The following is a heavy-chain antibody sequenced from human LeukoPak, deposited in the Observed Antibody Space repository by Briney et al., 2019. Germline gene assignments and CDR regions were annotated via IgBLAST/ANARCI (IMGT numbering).Heavy chain of an antibody. Sequence: PSQTLSLTCTVSGGSISSGNYYWSWIRQPAGKGLEWIGHIYTSGNTNYNPSPKSRVTISVDTSKNQFSLKLSSVTAADTAVYYCARALKGVANWFDPWGQGTLVTVSS. D-gene: IGHD2-15*01. V-gene: IGHV4-61*09. CDR2: IYTSGNT. CDR3: ARALKGVANWFDP. J-gene: IGHJ5*02. CDR1: GGSISSGNYY.